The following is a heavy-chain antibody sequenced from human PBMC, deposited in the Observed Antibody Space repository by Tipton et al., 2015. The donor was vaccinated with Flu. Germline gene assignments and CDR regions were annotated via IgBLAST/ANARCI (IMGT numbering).Heavy chain of an antibody. CDR1: GDYISSDYF. J-gene: IGHJ5*02. CDR3: ARRDFSNYVSDPKNWFDP. CDR2: IHRSGST. V-gene: IGHV4-38-2*01. Sequence: TLSLTCAVSGDYISSDYFWGWIRQPPGKGLEWIATIHRSGSTKYNPSLKSRVSISVDTSKNLFSLEMRSVTAADVAVYYCARRDFSNYVSDPKNWFDPWGQGILVTVSP. D-gene: IGHD4-11*01.